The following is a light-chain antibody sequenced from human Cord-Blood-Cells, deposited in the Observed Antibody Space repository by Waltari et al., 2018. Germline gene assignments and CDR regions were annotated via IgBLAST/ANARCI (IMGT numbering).Light chain of an antibody. CDR1: QSISSY. CDR2: AAS. V-gene: IGKV1-39*01. CDR3: QQSYSTPYT. J-gene: IGKJ2*01. Sequence: DIQMTQSPSSLSASVGDRVTITCRASQSISSYLNWYQQKPGKAPKLLIYAASSLQSGVPSRFSGSGSGTDFTLTISSLQPEDFATYYYQQSYSTPYTFGQGTMLEIK.